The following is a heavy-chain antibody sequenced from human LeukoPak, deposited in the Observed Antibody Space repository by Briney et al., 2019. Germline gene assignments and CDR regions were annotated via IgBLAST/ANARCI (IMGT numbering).Heavy chain of an antibody. CDR3: ARGSPGLLVSSDY. CDR1: GFTFSNYW. CDR2: ISSSSSTI. D-gene: IGHD3-22*01. Sequence: GGSLRLSCAASGFTFSNYWMSWVRQAPGKGLEWVSYISSSSSTIYYADSVKGRFTISRDNAKNSLYLQMNSLRAEDTAVYYCARGSPGLLVSSDYWGQGTLVTVSS. V-gene: IGHV3-48*04. J-gene: IGHJ4*02.